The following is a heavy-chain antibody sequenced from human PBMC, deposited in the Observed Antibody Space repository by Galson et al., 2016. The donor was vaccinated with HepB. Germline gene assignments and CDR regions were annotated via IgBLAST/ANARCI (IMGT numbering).Heavy chain of an antibody. Sequence: SETLSLTCSVSGDSIKMYYWYWIRQPPGKGLEWIGFTSYSDNTLYNPSLASRVAMSVDTAKNQFSLRVASVTAADTAVYYCARRKDNSGNFPHNNWFDPWGQGILVTVSS. V-gene: IGHV4-59*12. CDR2: TSYSDNT. CDR3: ARRKDNSGNFPHNNWFDP. D-gene: IGHD6-25*01. CDR1: GDSIKMYY. J-gene: IGHJ5*02.